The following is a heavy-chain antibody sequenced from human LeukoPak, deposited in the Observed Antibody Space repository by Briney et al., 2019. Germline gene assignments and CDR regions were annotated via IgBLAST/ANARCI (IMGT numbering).Heavy chain of an antibody. V-gene: IGHV1-24*01. CDR3: ATLDYGDWNWFDP. Sequence: ASVKVSCTVSGYTLTELSMHSVRQAPGKRLEWMGGFDPEDGETIYAQKFQGRVTMTEDTSTDTAYMELSSLRSEDTAVYYCATLDYGDWNWFDPWGQGTLVTVSS. CDR2: FDPEDGET. J-gene: IGHJ5*02. CDR1: GYTLTELS. D-gene: IGHD4-17*01.